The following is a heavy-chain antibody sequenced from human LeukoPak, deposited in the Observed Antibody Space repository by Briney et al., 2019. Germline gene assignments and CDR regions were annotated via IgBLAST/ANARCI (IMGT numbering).Heavy chain of an antibody. CDR2: IYYSGST. J-gene: IGHJ4*02. V-gene: IGHV4-59*01. CDR3: ARGGGSYDFDY. Sequence: SETLSLTCTVSGGSITSYYWSWIRQPPGKGLEWIGYIYYSGSTNYNPSLKSRVTISVDTSKNQFSLKLNSVTAADTAVYYCARGGGSYDFDYWGQGTLVTVSS. D-gene: IGHD1-26*01. CDR1: GGSITSYY.